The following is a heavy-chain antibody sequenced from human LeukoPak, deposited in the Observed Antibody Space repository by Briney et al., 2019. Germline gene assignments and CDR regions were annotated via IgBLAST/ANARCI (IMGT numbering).Heavy chain of an antibody. Sequence: GASVKVSCKASGYTFTSYGISWVRPAPGQGLERMGWISAYNGNTNYAQKLQGRVTMTTDTSTSTAYMELRSLRSDDTAVYYCARDDDILTGFDPYYFDYWGQGTLVTVSS. CDR2: ISAYNGNT. CDR1: GYTFTSYG. CDR3: ARDDDILTGFDPYYFDY. D-gene: IGHD3-9*01. V-gene: IGHV1-18*01. J-gene: IGHJ4*02.